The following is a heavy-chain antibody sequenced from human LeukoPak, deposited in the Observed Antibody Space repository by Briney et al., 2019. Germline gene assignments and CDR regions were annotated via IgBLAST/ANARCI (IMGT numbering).Heavy chain of an antibody. J-gene: IGHJ4*02. CDR2: IYTSGST. Sequence: SQTLSLTCTVSGGFISSGSYYWRWIRRPAGKGLEWIGRIYTSGSTNYNPSLKSRVTISVDTSKNPFSLKLSSVTAADTAVYYCARDGHCGGDCYSYWGQGTLVTVSS. D-gene: IGHD2-21*01. V-gene: IGHV4-61*02. CDR3: ARDGHCGGDCYSY. CDR1: GGFISSGSYY.